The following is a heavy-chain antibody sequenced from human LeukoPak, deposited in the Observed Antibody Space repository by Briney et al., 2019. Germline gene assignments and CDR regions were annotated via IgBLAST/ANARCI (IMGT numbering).Heavy chain of an antibody. CDR3: AKGGSGWYSEVIPDY. Sequence: GGALRLSCAASGFTFSSYAMSWVREAPGKGLEWVSAISGSGGSTYYADSVKGRFTISRDNSKNTLYLQMNSLRAEDTAVYYCAKGGSGWYSEVIPDYWGQGTLVTVSS. CDR2: ISGSGGST. D-gene: IGHD6-19*01. V-gene: IGHV3-23*01. CDR1: GFTFSSYA. J-gene: IGHJ4*02.